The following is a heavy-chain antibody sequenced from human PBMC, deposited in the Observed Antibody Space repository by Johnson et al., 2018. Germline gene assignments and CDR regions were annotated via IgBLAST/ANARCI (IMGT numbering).Heavy chain of an antibody. CDR3: ARDGVSNYYYYGMDV. CDR2: IYYSGST. CDR1: GGSISSYY. J-gene: IGHJ6*02. V-gene: IGHV4-59*01. Sequence: QVQLQESGPGLVKPSETLSLTCTVSGGSISSYYWSWIRQPPGKGLEWIGYIYYSGSTNSNPSLKSRVTISVDTSKNQFSLKLGSLTAADTAVYYCARDGVSNYYYYGMDVWGQGTTVTVSS. D-gene: IGHD2-2*01.